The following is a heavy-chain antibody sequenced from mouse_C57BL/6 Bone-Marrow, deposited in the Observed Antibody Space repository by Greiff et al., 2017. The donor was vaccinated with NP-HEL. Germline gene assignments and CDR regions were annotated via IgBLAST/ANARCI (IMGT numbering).Heavy chain of an antibody. D-gene: IGHD1-1*01. V-gene: IGHV6-3*01. CDR2: IRLKSDNYAT. CDR1: GFTFSNYW. CDR3: TGLRGYFDV. J-gene: IGHJ1*03. Sequence: EVKLMESGGGLVQPGGSMKLSCVASGFTFSNYWMNWVRQSPEKGLEWVAQIRLKSDNYATNYAESVKGRFTISRDDSKSSVYLQMNNLRAEDTGIYYCTGLRGYFDVWGTGTTVTVSS.